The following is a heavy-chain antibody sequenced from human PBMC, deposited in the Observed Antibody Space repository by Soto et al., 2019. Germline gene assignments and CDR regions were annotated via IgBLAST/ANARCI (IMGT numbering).Heavy chain of an antibody. CDR1: GGSISSGGYS. V-gene: IGHV4-30-2*01. Sequence: SETLSLTCAVSGGSISSGGYSWSWIRQPPGKGLKWIGNIYQRGSTNNTPSLKSRVTISVDRSKNQFSLKLSSVTAADTAVYYCARVPLLWGQGTLVTVSS. CDR2: IYQRGST. D-gene: IGHD1-26*01. CDR3: ARVPLL. J-gene: IGHJ4*02.